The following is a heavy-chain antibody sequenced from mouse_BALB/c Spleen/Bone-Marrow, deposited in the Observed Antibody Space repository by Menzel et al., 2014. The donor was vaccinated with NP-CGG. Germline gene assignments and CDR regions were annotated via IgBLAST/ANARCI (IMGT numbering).Heavy chain of an antibody. CDR3: ARWHYGSSSGFAY. D-gene: IGHD1-1*01. CDR1: GYTFTTYV. Sequence: VQLQQSGPELVKPGASVKMSCRASGYTFTTYVMHWMKQKPGQGLEWIGYFDPYNDGTKYNEKFKGKATLTSDKSSSTDYMELSSLTSEDSAVYYCARWHYGSSSGFAYWGQGTLVTVSA. V-gene: IGHV1-14*01. CDR2: FDPYNDGT. J-gene: IGHJ3*01.